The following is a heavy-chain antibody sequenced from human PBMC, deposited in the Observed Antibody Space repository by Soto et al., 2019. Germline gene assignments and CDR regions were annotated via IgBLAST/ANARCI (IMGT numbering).Heavy chain of an antibody. CDR2: ISYDGSNK. D-gene: IGHD3-22*01. CDR1: GFTFSSYA. Sequence: GGSLRLSCAASGFTFSSYAMHWVRQAPGKGLEWVAVISYDGSNKYYADSMKGRFTISRDNSKNTLYLQMNSLRAEDTAVYYCAREHYYDSSGYWNPFDIWGQGTMVT. V-gene: IGHV3-30-3*01. CDR3: AREHYYDSSGYWNPFDI. J-gene: IGHJ3*02.